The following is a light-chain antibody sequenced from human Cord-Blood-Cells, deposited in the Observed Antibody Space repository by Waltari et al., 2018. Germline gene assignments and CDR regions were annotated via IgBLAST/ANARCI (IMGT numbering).Light chain of an antibody. CDR2: DVR. J-gene: IGLJ3*02. Sequence: QSALTQPRSVSGSPGPSVTISCTGTSRDVGGYNYVSWSQHHPGKAPKLIIYDVRKRPAGVPDRFSGSNSGNTASLTISGRQAEDEADYYCCSYAGSYTWVFGGGTKLTVL. V-gene: IGLV2-11*01. CDR3: CSYAGSYTWV. CDR1: SRDVGGYNY.